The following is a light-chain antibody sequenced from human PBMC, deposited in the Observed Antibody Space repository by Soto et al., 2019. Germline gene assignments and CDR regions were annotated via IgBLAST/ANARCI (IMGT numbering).Light chain of an antibody. J-gene: IGLJ2*01. CDR1: SSDVGGYNY. V-gene: IGLV2-14*01. CDR3: SSYTSSSFVV. CDR2: EVR. Sequence: QSVLTQPASVSGSPGQSITISCTGTSSDVGGYNYVSWYQQHPGKAPKLMIYEVRNRPSGVSNRFSGSKSGNTASLTISGLQAEDEADYYCSSYTSSSFVVFGGGTKLTVL.